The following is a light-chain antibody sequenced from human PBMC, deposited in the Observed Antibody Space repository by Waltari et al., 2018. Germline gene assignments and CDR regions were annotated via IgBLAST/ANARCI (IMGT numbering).Light chain of an antibody. CDR1: SSDVGGYNS. J-gene: IGLJ1*01. CDR2: DVI. V-gene: IGLV2-14*03. Sequence: QSALTQPASVSGSPGQSITISCTGTSSDVGGYNSVSWYQQHPGKAPKLMIYDVIKWPSGVSNRFSGSKSGNAASLTISGLQAEDEADYYCSSYTSSSTIHFGTGTKVTVL. CDR3: SSYTSSSTIH.